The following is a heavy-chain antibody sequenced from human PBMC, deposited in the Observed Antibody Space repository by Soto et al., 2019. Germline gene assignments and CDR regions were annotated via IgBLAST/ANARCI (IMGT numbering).Heavy chain of an antibody. J-gene: IGHJ6*02. V-gene: IGHV3-23*01. CDR2: ISGSGGST. CDR1: GFTFSSYA. Sequence: GGSLRLACAASGFTFSSYAMSWVRQAPGKGLEWVSAISGSGGSTYYADSVKGRFTISRDNSKNTLYLQMNSLRAEDTAVYYCLRGMATITFYGIDVRAQRTTDTGSS. CDR3: LRGMATITFYGIDV. D-gene: IGHD5-12*01.